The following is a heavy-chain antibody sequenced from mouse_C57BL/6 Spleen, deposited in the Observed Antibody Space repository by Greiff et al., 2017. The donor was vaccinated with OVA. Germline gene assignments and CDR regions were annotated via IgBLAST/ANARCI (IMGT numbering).Heavy chain of an antibody. Sequence: QVQLQQSGPELVKPGASVKISCKASGYAFSSSWMNWVKQRPGKGLEWIGRIYPGDGYTNYNGKFKGKATLTADKSSSTAYIQLSSLTSEDSAVYFCAVVYYGSNYAMDYWGQGTSVTVSS. CDR2: IYPGDGYT. J-gene: IGHJ4*01. V-gene: IGHV1-82*01. CDR1: GYAFSSSW. D-gene: IGHD1-1*01. CDR3: AVVYYGSNYAMDY.